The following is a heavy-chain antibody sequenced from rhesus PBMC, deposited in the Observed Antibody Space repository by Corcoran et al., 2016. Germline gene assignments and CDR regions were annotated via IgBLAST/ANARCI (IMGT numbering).Heavy chain of an antibody. Sequence: QVQLQESGPGLVKPPETLSLTCAVSGGSIRSRNWWSWIRQPPGKGLGWIGYISGSSGSTYTNPSLKRRVTISKDTSKNQFSLKLSSVTAADTAVYYCARDFDYWGQGVLVTVSS. CDR2: ISGSSGST. CDR1: GGSIRSRNW. V-gene: IGHV4S19*01. CDR3: ARDFDY. J-gene: IGHJ4*01.